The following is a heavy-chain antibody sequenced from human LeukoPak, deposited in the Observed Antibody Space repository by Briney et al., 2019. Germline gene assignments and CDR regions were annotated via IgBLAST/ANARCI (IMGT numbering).Heavy chain of an antibody. V-gene: IGHV4-39*07. D-gene: IGHD2-2*01. CDR3: ARDHVVVVVPAAISYYYGMDV. Sequence: SETLSLTCTVSGGSISSSSYYWGWIRQPPGKGLEWIGSIYYSGSTYYNPSLKSRVTISVDTSKNQFSLKLSSVTAADTAVYYCARDHVVVVVPAAISYYYGMDVWGQGTTVTVSS. CDR1: GGSISSSSYY. CDR2: IYYSGST. J-gene: IGHJ6*02.